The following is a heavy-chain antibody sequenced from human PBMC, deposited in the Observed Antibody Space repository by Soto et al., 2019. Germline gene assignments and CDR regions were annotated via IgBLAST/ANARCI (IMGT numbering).Heavy chain of an antibody. D-gene: IGHD3-16*01. CDR1: GYTFTSYY. CDR3: ARDLRGSQTAAYYFDY. V-gene: IGHV1-46*01. Sequence: SSVKVSCKASGYTFTSYYMHWVRQAPGQGLEWMGIINPSGGSTSYAQKFQGRVTMTRDTSTSTVYMELSSLRSEDTAVYYCARDLRGSQTAAYYFDYWGQGTLVTVSS. J-gene: IGHJ4*02. CDR2: INPSGGST.